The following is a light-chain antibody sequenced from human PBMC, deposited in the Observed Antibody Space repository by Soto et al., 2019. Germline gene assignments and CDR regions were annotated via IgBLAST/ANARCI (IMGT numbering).Light chain of an antibody. CDR2: GAS. V-gene: IGKV1-39*01. J-gene: IGKJ4*01. CDR1: QTISNY. Sequence: FQMPQSPYSLSARVADRLTITCRASQTISNYLNWYQQKPGKAPKLLMYGASNLQSGVPTRFSGSGSATAFTLTISRLQPEDFATYYCQQSYSTPPTFGGGTKVDIK. CDR3: QQSYSTPPT.